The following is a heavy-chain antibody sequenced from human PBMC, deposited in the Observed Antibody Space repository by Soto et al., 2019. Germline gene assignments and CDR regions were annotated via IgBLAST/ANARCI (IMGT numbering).Heavy chain of an antibody. V-gene: IGHV3-23*01. J-gene: IGHJ5*02. CDR3: ASNKMVATAWFDP. D-gene: IGHD5-12*01. Sequence: EVQLLESGGGLVRPGGSLRLSCAASGFTFSSYAMTWVRQAPGKGLEWVSGVSGTGGSTYYADSVKGRFTISRDNSKNTLYLQMNSLRAEDTAVYYCASNKMVATAWFDPWGQGTLVTVSS. CDR1: GFTFSSYA. CDR2: VSGTGGST.